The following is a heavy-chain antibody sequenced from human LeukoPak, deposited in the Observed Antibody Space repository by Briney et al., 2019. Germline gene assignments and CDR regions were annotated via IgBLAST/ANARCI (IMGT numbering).Heavy chain of an antibody. CDR2: INAGSGDT. V-gene: IGHV1-3*01. CDR1: GYTFITSA. Sequence: ASVKVSCKASGYTFITSAMHWVRRAPGQRLEWMGWINAGSGDTKYSQKFQGRVTFTRDTSASTAYMALSSLRFEDTAVYFCARDQSLGSYPDYWGQGTLVTVSS. D-gene: IGHD3-10*01. CDR3: ARDQSLGSYPDY. J-gene: IGHJ4*02.